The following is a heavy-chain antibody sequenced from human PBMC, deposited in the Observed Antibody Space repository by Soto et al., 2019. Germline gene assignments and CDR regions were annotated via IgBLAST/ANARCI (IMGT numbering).Heavy chain of an antibody. Sequence: PSETLSLTCTVSGGSISSSSYYWSWIHQHPGKGLEWIGYIYYSGSTYYNPSLKSRVTISVDTSKNQFSLELSSVTAADTAVYYCAREGGPLRSIGDIWGQGTMVTVSS. J-gene: IGHJ3*02. CDR2: IYYSGST. D-gene: IGHD3-10*01. CDR3: AREGGPLRSIGDI. CDR1: GGSISSSSYY. V-gene: IGHV4-31*03.